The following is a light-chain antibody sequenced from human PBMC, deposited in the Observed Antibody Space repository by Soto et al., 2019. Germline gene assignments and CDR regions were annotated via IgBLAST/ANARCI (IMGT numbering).Light chain of an antibody. CDR2: KAS. Sequence: DIPMTHSPSTLSASVGDRVTISCRASQSISTFLAWYQRKPGKAPKLLIYKASSLEDGVPSRFSGSGSGTEFTLTISSLQPDDFATYYCLQYADLPPFTFGPGTKVDLK. CDR1: QSISTF. CDR3: LQYADLPPFT. J-gene: IGKJ3*01. V-gene: IGKV1-5*03.